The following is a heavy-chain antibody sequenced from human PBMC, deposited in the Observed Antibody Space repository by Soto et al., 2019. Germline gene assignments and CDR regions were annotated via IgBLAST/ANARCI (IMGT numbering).Heavy chain of an antibody. CDR1: GYTFTNYD. CDR3: ARGYYYCSGRRTPGGMDV. CDR2: ISTYTGNT. J-gene: IGHJ6*02. V-gene: IGHV1-18*01. Sequence: QVHLVQSGAEVKKPGASVKVYCKASGYTFTNYDINWVRQAPGQGLEWMGWISTYTGNTNYAQKLQGRVTMTTDTTTSAAYMLLRSLRSDATAVYYGARGYYYCSGRRTPGGMDVWGQGTTVTVS. D-gene: IGHD3-10*01.